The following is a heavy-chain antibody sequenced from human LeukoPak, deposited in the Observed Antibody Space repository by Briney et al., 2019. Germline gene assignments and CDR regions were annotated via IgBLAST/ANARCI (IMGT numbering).Heavy chain of an antibody. V-gene: IGHV5-51*01. J-gene: IGHJ4*02. Sequence: GESLKISCKGSGYRFTSYWIGWVRQMPGKGLEWMGIIYPGDSDTRYSPSFQGQVTISADKSISTAYLQWSSLKASDTAMYYCAGGDSSSWYSIVYWGQGTLVTVSS. CDR2: IYPGDSDT. CDR1: GYRFTSYW. CDR3: AGGDSSSWYSIVY. D-gene: IGHD6-13*01.